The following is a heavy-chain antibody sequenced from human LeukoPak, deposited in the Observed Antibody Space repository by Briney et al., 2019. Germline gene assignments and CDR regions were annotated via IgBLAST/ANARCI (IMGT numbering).Heavy chain of an antibody. CDR2: INHSGST. J-gene: IGHJ6*03. D-gene: IGHD2-15*01. Sequence: PSETLSLTFAVYGGSFSGFYWSWIRQPPGKGLEWIGEINHSGSTNYNPSLKSRVTISVDTSKNQFSLKLSSVTAADTAVYYCARWVVAADYYYYMDVWGKGTTVTVSS. V-gene: IGHV4-34*01. CDR1: GGSFSGFY. CDR3: ARWVVAADYYYYMDV.